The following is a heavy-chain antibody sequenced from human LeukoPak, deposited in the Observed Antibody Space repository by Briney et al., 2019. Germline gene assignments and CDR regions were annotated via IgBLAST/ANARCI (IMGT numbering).Heavy chain of an antibody. D-gene: IGHD3-10*01. J-gene: IGHJ5*02. CDR3: AKDGSHYYGSGSYYKSPWFDP. CDR1: GFTFDDYA. CDR2: ISWNSGSI. V-gene: IGHV3-9*01. Sequence: SGGSLRLSCAASGFTFDDYAMHWVRRAPGKGLEWVSGISWNSGSIGYADSVKGRFTISRDNAKNSLYLQMNSLRAEDTALYYCAKDGSHYYGSGSYYKSPWFDPWGQGTLVTVSS.